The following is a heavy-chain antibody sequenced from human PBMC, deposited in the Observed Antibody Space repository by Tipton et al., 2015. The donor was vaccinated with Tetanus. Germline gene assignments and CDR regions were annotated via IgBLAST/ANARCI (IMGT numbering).Heavy chain of an antibody. CDR3: ARGKLGGPFDY. D-gene: IGHD1-7*01. V-gene: IGHV4-38-2*01. Sequence: TLSLTCAVSGYSISSGYYWGWIRQPPGKGLEWIGSIYHSGSTYYNPSLKSRVTISVDTPKNQFSRKLSSVTAADTAVYYCARGKLGGPFDYWGQGTLVTVSS. J-gene: IGHJ4*02. CDR1: GYSISSGYY. CDR2: IYHSGST.